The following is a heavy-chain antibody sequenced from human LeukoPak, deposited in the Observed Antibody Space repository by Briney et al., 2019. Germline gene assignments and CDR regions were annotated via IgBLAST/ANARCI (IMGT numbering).Heavy chain of an antibody. CDR1: GFTFSIYS. CDR3: ASGGYSSGWRSVNPANFDY. CDR2: ISSSSSYI. Sequence: TGGSLRLSCAASGFTFSIYSMNWVRQAPGKGLEWVSSISSSSSYIYYADSVKGRFTISRDNAKNSLYLQMNSLRAEDTAVYYCASGGYSSGWRSVNPANFDYWGQGTLVTVSS. V-gene: IGHV3-21*01. D-gene: IGHD6-19*01. J-gene: IGHJ4*02.